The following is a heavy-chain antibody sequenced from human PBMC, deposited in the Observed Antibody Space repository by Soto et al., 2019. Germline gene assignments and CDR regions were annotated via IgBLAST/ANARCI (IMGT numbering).Heavy chain of an antibody. D-gene: IGHD3-10*01. CDR2: ISWNSGSI. V-gene: IGHV3-9*01. Sequence: SLKISCAASGFTFDDYAMHWVRQAPGKGLEWVSGISWNSGSIGYADSVKGRFTISRDNAKNSLYLQMNSLRAEDTALYYCAKSVRGVSYFDYWGQGTLVTVSS. CDR1: GFTFDDYA. CDR3: AKSVRGVSYFDY. J-gene: IGHJ4*02.